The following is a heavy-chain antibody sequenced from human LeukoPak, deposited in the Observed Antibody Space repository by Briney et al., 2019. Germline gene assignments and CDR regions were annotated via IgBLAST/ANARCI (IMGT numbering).Heavy chain of an antibody. Sequence: KASETLSLTCAVYGGSLSGYYWSWIRQPPGKGLEWIGEINHSGSTNYNPSLKSRVTISVDTSKNQFSLKLSSVTAADTAVYYCASEEDYDILTGYGPNAFDIWGQGTMVTVSS. J-gene: IGHJ3*02. V-gene: IGHV4-34*01. CDR3: ASEEDYDILTGYGPNAFDI. D-gene: IGHD3-9*01. CDR1: GGSLSGYY. CDR2: INHSGST.